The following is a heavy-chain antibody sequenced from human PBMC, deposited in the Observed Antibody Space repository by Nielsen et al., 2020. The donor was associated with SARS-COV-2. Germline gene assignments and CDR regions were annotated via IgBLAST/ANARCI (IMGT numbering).Heavy chain of an antibody. Sequence: SETLSLTCTVSGGSISSGGYYWSWIRQHPGKGLEWIGYIYYSGSTYYNPSLKSRVTISVDTSKNQFSLKLSSVTAADTAVYYCARGRRSNCVGGRYGWFDPWGQGTLVTVSS. D-gene: IGHD4-11*01. J-gene: IGHJ5*02. CDR2: IYYSGST. V-gene: IGHV4-31*03. CDR1: GGSISSGGYY. CDR3: ARGRRSNCVGGRYGWFDP.